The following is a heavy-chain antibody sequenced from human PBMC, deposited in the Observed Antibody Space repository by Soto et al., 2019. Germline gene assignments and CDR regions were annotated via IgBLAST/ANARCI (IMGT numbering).Heavy chain of an antibody. CDR1: GFTFSSYA. V-gene: IGHV3-23*01. J-gene: IGHJ4*02. Sequence: GGSLRLSCAASGFTFSSYAMSWVRQAPGKGLEWVSAISGSGGSTYYADSVKGRFTISRDNSKNTLYLQMNSLRAEDTAVYYCAKVRDILTGYSNFDYWGQGTLVTVSS. CDR3: AKVRDILTGYSNFDY. CDR2: ISGSGGST. D-gene: IGHD3-9*01.